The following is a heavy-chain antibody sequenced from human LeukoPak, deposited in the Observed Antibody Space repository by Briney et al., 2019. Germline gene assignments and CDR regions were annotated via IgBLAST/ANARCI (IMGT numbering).Heavy chain of an antibody. CDR1: GYTFTGYY. CDR2: INPNSGGT. CDR3: AREPRIAAAGDFDY. J-gene: IGHJ4*02. V-gene: IGHV1-2*02. D-gene: IGHD6-13*01. Sequence: ASVKVSCKASGYTFTGYYMHWVRQAPGQGLEWMGWINPNSGGTNYAQKFQGRVTMTRDTSISTAYMELSRLRSDDTAVYYCAREPRIAAAGDFDYWGQGTLVTVSS.